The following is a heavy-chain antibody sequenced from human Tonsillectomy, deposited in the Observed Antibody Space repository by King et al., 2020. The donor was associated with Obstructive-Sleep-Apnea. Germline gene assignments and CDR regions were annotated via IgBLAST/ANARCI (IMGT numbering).Heavy chain of an antibody. V-gene: IGHV3-48*04. CDR3: AREDYYDNSGSERGVY. CDR2: IDRRSAKI. J-gene: IGHJ4*02. CDR1: GFTFNTYS. Sequence: DVQLVESGGGLVQPGGSLRLSCAASGFTFNTYSMNWVRQAPGKGLEWVSYIDRRSAKIYYADSLKGRFTISRDNARNSLYLHMNYLMAEETAVNYCAREDYYDNSGSERGVYWGQGTPVTVSS. D-gene: IGHD3-22*01.